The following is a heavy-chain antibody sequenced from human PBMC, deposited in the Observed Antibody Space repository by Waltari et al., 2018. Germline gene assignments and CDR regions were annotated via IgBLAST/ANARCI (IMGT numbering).Heavy chain of an antibody. V-gene: IGHV4-39*01. CDR1: GGSISSSSYY. J-gene: IGHJ6*03. CDR3: ASPGYSSVPQDWYMDV. D-gene: IGHD6-19*01. CDR2: IYYSGST. Sequence: QLQLQESGPGLVKPSETLSLTCTVSGGSISSSSYYWGWIRQPPGKGLEWIGSIYYSGSTYYNPSLKSRVTISVDTSKNQFSLKLSSVTAADTAVYYCASPGYSSVPQDWYMDVWGKGTTVTVSS.